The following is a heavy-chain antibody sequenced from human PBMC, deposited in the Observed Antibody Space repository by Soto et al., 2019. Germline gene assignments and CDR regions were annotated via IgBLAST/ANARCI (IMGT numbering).Heavy chain of an antibody. Sequence: VQLQESGPGLVKASETLSPTCMALGAPSVVSATSGAGSGNPQGGRPDGIGYIHHSGATRYNPSLNDRVSISLDTSKNHLALKLNSVTAADTAVYYCARDHDMFDSPPRSPQFYHGMDVWGQGTTVIVSS. V-gene: IGHV4-61*03. D-gene: IGHD3-10*02. CDR3: ARDHDMFDSPPRSPQFYHGMDV. CDR1: GAPSVVSATS. J-gene: IGHJ6*02. CDR2: IHHSGAT.